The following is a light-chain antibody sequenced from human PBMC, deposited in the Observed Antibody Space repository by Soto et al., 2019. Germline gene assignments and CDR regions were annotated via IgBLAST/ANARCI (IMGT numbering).Light chain of an antibody. Sequence: QSALTQPPSASGSPGQSVTISCTGTSSDVGAYNYVSWYQQHPGKAPKVLIFEVSKRPSGVPDRFSGSKSGNTASLTVSGLQAEDEADYYCCSYAGSTNLGVFGGGTKLTVL. CDR3: CSYAGSTNLGV. J-gene: IGLJ3*02. CDR1: SSDVGAYNY. CDR2: EVS. V-gene: IGLV2-8*01.